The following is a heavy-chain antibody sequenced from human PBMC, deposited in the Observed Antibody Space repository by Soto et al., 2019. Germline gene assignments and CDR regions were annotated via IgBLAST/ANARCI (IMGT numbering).Heavy chain of an antibody. Sequence: VQLVESGGGLIQPGGSLRLSCAASGFTVSNNHMTWVRQAPGRGPEWVSTIYYNGNTFYADSVKGRFTISRDNSKNMLHLQMNSLRAEDTALYYCATGGDTAKDGYWGQGTLVTVSS. J-gene: IGHJ4*02. CDR2: IYYNGNT. CDR3: ATGGDTAKDGY. D-gene: IGHD5-18*01. V-gene: IGHV3-53*01. CDR1: GFTVSNNH.